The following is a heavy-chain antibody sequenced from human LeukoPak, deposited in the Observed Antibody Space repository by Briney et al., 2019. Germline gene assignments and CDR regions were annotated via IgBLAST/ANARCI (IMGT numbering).Heavy chain of an antibody. CDR1: GGSFSGYY. D-gene: IGHD2-2*01. CDR2: INHSGST. J-gene: IGHJ5*02. Sequence: SETLSLTCAVYGGSFSGYYWSWIRQPPGKGLEWIGEINHSGSTNYNPSLKGRVTISVDTSKNQFSRKLSSVTAADTAVYYCARGWRKYQLPMGSWGQGTLVTVSS. CDR3: ARGWRKYQLPMGS. V-gene: IGHV4-34*01.